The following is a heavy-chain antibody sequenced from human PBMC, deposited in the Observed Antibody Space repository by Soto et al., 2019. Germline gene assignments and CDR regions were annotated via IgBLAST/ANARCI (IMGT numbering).Heavy chain of an antibody. J-gene: IGHJ5*02. CDR3: ARDPTYDSSGYYDP. CDR2: IYYSGST. D-gene: IGHD3-22*01. CDR1: GGSISSGDYY. V-gene: IGHV4-31*03. Sequence: SETLSLTCTVSGGSISSGDYYWSWIRQHPGKGLEWIGYIYYSGSTYYNPSLKSRVTISVDTSKNQFSLKLSSVTAADTAVYYCARDPTYDSSGYYDPWGQGTLVTVSS.